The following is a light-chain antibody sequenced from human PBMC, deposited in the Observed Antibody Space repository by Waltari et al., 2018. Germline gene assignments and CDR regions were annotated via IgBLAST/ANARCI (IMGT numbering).Light chain of an antibody. CDR1: SSNIGAGYD. V-gene: IGLV1-40*01. J-gene: IGLJ3*02. Sequence: QSILTQPPSVSGAPGQKVTISCTGSSSNIGAGYDVHWYQQLPGAAPKLIIYGNNNRPSGVPVRFSGSKSGTSASLDITGLQTEDEADYYCQSYDSSLSDSGVFGGGTKVTVL. CDR2: GNN. CDR3: QSYDSSLSDSGV.